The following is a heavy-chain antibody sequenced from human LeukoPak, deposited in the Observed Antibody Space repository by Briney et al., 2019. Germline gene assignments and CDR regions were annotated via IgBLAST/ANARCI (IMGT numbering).Heavy chain of an antibody. CDR2: IKQGGSDK. D-gene: IGHD1-26*01. J-gene: IGHJ4*02. CDR1: GSTLSNHW. V-gene: IGHV3-7*01. Sequence: GGSLRLSCEASGSTLSNHWMTWVRQAPGKGLEWVATIKQGGSDKFYVDSVKGRFTISGDNARNSLYLQMNSLRAEDTAVYYCARDPFELWGQGTLVTVSS. CDR3: ARDPFEL.